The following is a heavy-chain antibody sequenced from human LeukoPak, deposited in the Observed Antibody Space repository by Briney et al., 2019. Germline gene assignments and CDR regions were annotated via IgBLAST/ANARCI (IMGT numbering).Heavy chain of an antibody. D-gene: IGHD1-1*01. CDR1: GGPISNTSSY. CDR2: IYYSGCS. J-gene: IGHJ4*02. CDR3: ARVTGATAGSFHS. Sequence: SETLSLTCTVSGGPISNTSSYWGWIRQPPGKRLEWIGSIYYSGCSYYNPSLKSRVTISVNTSKYQFSLNLSSVTAADTAVFYCARVTGATAGSFHSWGQGTLVSVSS. V-gene: IGHV4-39*01.